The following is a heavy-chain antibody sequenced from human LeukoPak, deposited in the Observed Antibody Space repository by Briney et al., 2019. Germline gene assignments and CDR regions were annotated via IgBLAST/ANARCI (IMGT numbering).Heavy chain of an antibody. CDR3: ARASPTTNKGAYGWFDP. J-gene: IGHJ5*02. CDR1: GGSISGYY. D-gene: IGHD1-14*01. V-gene: IGHV4-4*07. Sequence: SETLSLTCTASGGSISGYYWSWIGQPAGKGLEWIGRIYTSGSTNYNPSLKSRVTMSVDTSKNQFSLKLSSVTAADTAVYYCARASPTTNKGAYGWFDPWGQGTLVTVSS. CDR2: IYTSGST.